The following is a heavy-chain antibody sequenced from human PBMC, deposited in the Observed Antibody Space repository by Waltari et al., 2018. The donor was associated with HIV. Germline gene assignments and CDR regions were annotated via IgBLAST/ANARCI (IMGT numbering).Heavy chain of an antibody. CDR3: ARVRDTYYFDY. CDR1: GFSFSDYY. J-gene: IGHJ4*02. D-gene: IGHD2-21*01. Sequence: QVQLVESGGGLVNPGGSLRLSCAASGFSFSDYYMSWLRQAPGKGLKWVSYITSSGTTMFYADYVKGRFTISRDNTKNSLSLQMNSLTAEDTAVYYCARVRDTYYFDYWGQGTLVTVSS. V-gene: IGHV3-11*04. CDR2: ITSSGTTM.